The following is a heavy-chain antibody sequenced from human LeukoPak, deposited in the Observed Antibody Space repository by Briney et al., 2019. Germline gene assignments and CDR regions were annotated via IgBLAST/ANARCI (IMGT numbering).Heavy chain of an antibody. J-gene: IGHJ4*02. CDR1: GFTFSSYA. Sequence: GGSLRLSCAASGFTFSSYAMSWLRQAPGKGLEWVSAISGSGGSTYYADSVKGRFTISRDNSKNTLYLQMNSLRAEDTAVYYCAKDSRYCSSTSCYDRFDYWGQGTLVTVSS. CDR2: ISGSGGST. D-gene: IGHD2-2*01. V-gene: IGHV3-23*01. CDR3: AKDSRYCSSTSCYDRFDY.